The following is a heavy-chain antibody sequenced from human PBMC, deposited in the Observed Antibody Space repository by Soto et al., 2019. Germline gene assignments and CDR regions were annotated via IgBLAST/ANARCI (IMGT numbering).Heavy chain of an antibody. Sequence: SETLSLTCAVSGGSVGSGSYYWSWIRQPLGKGLEWIGYIYYSGNTDYNPSLRGRASISVNKAKNHFSLQLTSVTAADTAIYYCARDSVLAYYSRHRNPYRFDPWGQGTLVTVSS. J-gene: IGHJ5*02. CDR1: GGSVGSGSYY. V-gene: IGHV4-61*03. CDR2: IYYSGNT. CDR3: ARDSVLAYYSRHRNPYRFDP. D-gene: IGHD3-10*01.